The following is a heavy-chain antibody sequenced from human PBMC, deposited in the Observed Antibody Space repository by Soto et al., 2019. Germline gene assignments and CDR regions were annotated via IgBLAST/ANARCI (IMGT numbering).Heavy chain of an antibody. CDR3: ARDSSGWYGSSY. Sequence: PVKTSSGTSGCIYSRYITILLGQAPGQGLEWMGGIIPIFGTANYAQKFQGRVTITADESTSTAYMELSSLRSEDTAVYYCARDSSGWYGSSYWGQATLVNVS. D-gene: IGHD6-19*01. V-gene: IGHV1-69*01. CDR2: IIPIFGTA. CDR1: GCIYSRYI. J-gene: IGHJ4*02.